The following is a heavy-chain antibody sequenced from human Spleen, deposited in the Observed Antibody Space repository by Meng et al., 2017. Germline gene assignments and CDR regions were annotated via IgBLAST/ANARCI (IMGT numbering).Heavy chain of an antibody. CDR1: GFTFGSYA. CDR3: ATPGIGSSGGY. V-gene: IGHV3-23*01. Sequence: GESLKISCAASGFTFGSYAMSWVRQAPGKGLEWVSAISGSGVSTYYADSVKGRFTISRDNSKNTLYLQMKSLRAEDTAVYYCATPGIGSSGGYWGQGTLVTVSS. D-gene: IGHD6-19*01. J-gene: IGHJ4*02. CDR2: ISGSGVST.